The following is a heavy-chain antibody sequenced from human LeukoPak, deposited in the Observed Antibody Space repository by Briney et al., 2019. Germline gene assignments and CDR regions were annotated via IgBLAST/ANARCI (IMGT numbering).Heavy chain of an antibody. V-gene: IGHV3-30*01. J-gene: IGHJ4*02. D-gene: IGHD3-16*02. Sequence: GGSLRLFCAASGFTFSNYAMHWVRQTPGKGLEWVAFVSYDGSWDSHSDSVKGRFTISRDDSKNTLYLQMTRLRAEDTAVYYCTREERGYIPAFWGQGTLVTVSS. CDR1: GFTFSNYA. CDR3: TREERGYIPAF. CDR2: VSYDGSWD.